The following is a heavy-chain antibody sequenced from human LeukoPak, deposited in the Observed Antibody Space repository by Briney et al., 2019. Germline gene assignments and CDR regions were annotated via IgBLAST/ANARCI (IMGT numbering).Heavy chain of an antibody. Sequence: GASVKVSCKASGYTFTSYVISWVRQAPGQGLEWMGWISAYNGNTNYAQKLQGRVTMTTDTSTSTAYMELRSLRSDDTAVYYCARACYYYGSGSYYCSKKTNDYWGQGTLVTVSS. CDR2: ISAYNGNT. J-gene: IGHJ4*02. V-gene: IGHV1-18*01. D-gene: IGHD3-10*01. CDR3: ARACYYYGSGSYYCSKKTNDY. CDR1: GYTFTSYV.